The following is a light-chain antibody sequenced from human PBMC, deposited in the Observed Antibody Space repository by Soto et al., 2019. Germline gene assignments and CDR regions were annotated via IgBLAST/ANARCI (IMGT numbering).Light chain of an antibody. CDR1: QSVTSN. CDR2: SAS. V-gene: IGKV3-15*01. J-gene: IGKJ3*01. Sequence: EIVMTQSPATLSVSPGERATLSCRASQSVTSNLAWYQQKFGQAPRLLIYSASTRATGVPARFSGSGSGTEFSLTISSLQSEDFAVYYCQQYDNWPLTFGPGTKVDIK. CDR3: QQYDNWPLT.